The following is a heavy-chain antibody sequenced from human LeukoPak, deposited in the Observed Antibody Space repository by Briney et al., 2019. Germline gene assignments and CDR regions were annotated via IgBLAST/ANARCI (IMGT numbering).Heavy chain of an antibody. V-gene: IGHV3-23*01. J-gene: IGHJ4*02. CDR1: GFTFSSYA. CDR3: AKGHYYGSGSLDY. Sequence: GGSLRLSCAASGFTFSSYAMSWVRQAPGKGLEWVSAISGRGDSTYYADSVKGRFTISRDNSKNTLYLQMNSLRAEDTAVYYCAKGHYYGSGSLDYWGQGTLVTVSS. D-gene: IGHD3-10*01. CDR2: ISGRGDST.